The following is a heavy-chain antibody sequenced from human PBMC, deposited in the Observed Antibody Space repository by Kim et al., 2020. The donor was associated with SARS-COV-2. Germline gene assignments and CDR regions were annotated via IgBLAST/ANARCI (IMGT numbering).Heavy chain of an antibody. D-gene: IGHD5-12*01. V-gene: IGHV3-30*18. Sequence: GGSLRLSCAASGFTFSSYGMHWVRQAPGKGLEWVAVISYDGSNKYYADSVKGRFTISRDNSKNTLYLQMNSLRAEDTAVYYCAKVEMATISHQDGAKFVYWGQGTLVTVSS. CDR3: AKVEMATISHQDGAKFVY. CDR1: GFTFSSYG. J-gene: IGHJ4*02. CDR2: ISYDGSNK.